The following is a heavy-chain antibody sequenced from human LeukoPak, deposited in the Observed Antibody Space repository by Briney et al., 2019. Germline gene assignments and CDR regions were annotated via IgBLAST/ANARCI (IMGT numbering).Heavy chain of an antibody. CDR3: AGPGYDFWSGYIAFDI. CDR1: GYTFTSYD. J-gene: IGHJ3*02. CDR2: MNPSSGNT. V-gene: IGHV1-8*03. Sequence: GASVKVSCKASGYTFTSYDINWVRQATGQGLEWMGWMNPSSGNTGYAQKFQGRVTITRNTSISTAYMELSSLRSEDTAVYYCAGPGYDFWSGYIAFDIWGQGTMVTVSS. D-gene: IGHD3-3*01.